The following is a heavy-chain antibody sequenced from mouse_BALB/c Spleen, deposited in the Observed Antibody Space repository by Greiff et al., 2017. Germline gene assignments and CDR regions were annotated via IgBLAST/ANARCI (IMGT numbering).Heavy chain of an antibody. CDR3: TRGELFYYDEPRGAMDY. CDR1: GYSFTSYW. Sequence: VQLQQSGTVLARPGASVKMSCKASGYSFTSYWMHWVKQRPGQGLEWIGAIYPGNSDTSYNQKFKGKAKLTAVTSASTAYMELSSLTNEDSAVYYCTRGELFYYDEPRGAMDYWGQGTSVTVSS. D-gene: IGHD2-4*01. V-gene: IGHV1-5*01. J-gene: IGHJ4*01. CDR2: IYPGNSDT.